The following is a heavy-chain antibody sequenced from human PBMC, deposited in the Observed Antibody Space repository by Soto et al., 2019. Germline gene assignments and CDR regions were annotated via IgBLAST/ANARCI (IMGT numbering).Heavy chain of an antibody. CDR2: INHSGST. D-gene: IGHD2-2*02. Sequence: SETLSLTCAVYRGSFSGYYWSWIRQPPGKGLEWLGEINHSGSTNYNPSLKRRGTISVDTSKNQFSMKLSSVTAADTAVYYCARGGVVVPAAILPPFDYWGQGTLVTVSS. CDR1: RGSFSGYY. J-gene: IGHJ4*02. CDR3: ARGGVVVPAAILPPFDY. V-gene: IGHV4-34*01.